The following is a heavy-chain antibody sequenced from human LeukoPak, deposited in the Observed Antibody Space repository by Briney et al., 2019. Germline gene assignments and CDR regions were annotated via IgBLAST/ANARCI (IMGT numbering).Heavy chain of an antibody. CDR2: IYYSGST. V-gene: IGHV4-39*01. J-gene: IGHJ4*02. CDR1: SGSISSSSYY. D-gene: IGHD2-15*01. CDR3: ARHGGRHCSGGSCYSVGMYYFDY. Sequence: VKPSETLSLTCTVSSGSISSSSYYWGWIRQTPGKGLEWIGSIYYSGSTYYNPSLKSRVTISVDTSKNQFSLKLSSVTAPDTAVYYCARHGGRHCSGGSCYSVGMYYFDYWGQGTLVTVSS.